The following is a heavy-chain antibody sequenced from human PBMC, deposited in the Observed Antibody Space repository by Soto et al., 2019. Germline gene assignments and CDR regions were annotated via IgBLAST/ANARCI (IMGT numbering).Heavy chain of an antibody. Sequence: ASGEVSCTPSGYTLPSYARHLLIEAPVQRLEWMGWINAGNGNTKYSQMFQGRVTITRDTSASTAYMELSSLRSEDTAVYYCARYYDFWSGLYGMDVWGQGTTVTVSS. CDR3: ARYYDFWSGLYGMDV. CDR2: INAGNGNT. V-gene: IGHV1-3*01. D-gene: IGHD3-3*01. J-gene: IGHJ6*02. CDR1: GYTLPSYA.